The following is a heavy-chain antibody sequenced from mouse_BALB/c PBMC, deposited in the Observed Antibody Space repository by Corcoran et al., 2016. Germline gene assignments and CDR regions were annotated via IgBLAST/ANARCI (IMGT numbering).Heavy chain of an antibody. CDR3: ANWDWYFDV. V-gene: IGHV14-3*02. J-gene: IGHJ1*01. D-gene: IGHD4-1*01. Sequence: EVQLQQSGAELVKPGASVKLSCTASGFNIKDTYMHWLKQRHEQGLEWIGRIDPANGNTKYDPKFQGKATITADTSSNTAYLQLSSLTSEDTAVYYCANWDWYFDVWGAGTTVTVSS. CDR2: IDPANGNT. CDR1: GFNIKDTY.